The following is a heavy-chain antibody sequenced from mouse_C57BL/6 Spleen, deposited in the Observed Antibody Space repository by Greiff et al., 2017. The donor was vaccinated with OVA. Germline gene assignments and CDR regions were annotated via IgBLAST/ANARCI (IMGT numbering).Heavy chain of an antibody. Sequence: QVHVKQSGPGLVAPSQSLSITCTVSGFSLTSYGVHWVRQPPGKGLEWLVVIWSDGSTTYNSALKSRLSISKDNSKSQVFLKMNSLQTDDTAMYYCARHGVLRSYAMDYWGQGTSVTVSS. V-gene: IGHV2-6-1*01. CDR1: GFSLTSYG. D-gene: IGHD1-1*01. CDR2: IWSDGST. CDR3: ARHGVLRSYAMDY. J-gene: IGHJ4*01.